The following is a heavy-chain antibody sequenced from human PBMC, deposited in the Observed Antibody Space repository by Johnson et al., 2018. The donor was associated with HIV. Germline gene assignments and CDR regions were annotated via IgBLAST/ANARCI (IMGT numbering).Heavy chain of an antibody. D-gene: IGHD6-13*01. CDR1: GFTFSNAW. CDR2: IKSKTDGGTT. J-gene: IGHJ3*02. V-gene: IGHV3-15*01. CDR3: TTSIAAAGIDAFDI. Sequence: VQLVESGGGLVKPGGSLRLSCAASGFTFSNAWMSWVRQAPGQGLEWVGRIKSKTDGGTTDSAAPVTGRFTSSRDDSKNTMYLQMNSLKTEDTAVYYCTTSIAAAGIDAFDIWGQGTMVTVSS.